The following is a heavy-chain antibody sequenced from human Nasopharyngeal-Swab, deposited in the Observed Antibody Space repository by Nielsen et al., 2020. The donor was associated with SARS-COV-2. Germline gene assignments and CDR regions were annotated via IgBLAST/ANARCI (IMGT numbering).Heavy chain of an antibody. J-gene: IGHJ4*02. Sequence: GSLRLSCTVSGGSISSSSYYWGWIRQPPGKGLEWIGSIYYSGSTYYNPSLKSRVTISVDTSKNQFSLKLSSVTAADTAVYYCARDRDAAAAGTINWGQGTLVTVSS. D-gene: IGHD6-13*01. CDR3: ARDRDAAAAGTIN. CDR1: GGSISSSSYY. V-gene: IGHV4-39*07. CDR2: IYYSGST.